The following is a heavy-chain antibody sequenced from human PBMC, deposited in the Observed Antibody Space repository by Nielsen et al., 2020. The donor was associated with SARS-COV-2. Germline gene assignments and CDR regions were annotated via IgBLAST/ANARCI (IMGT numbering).Heavy chain of an antibody. CDR3: ARDSSSWYFALYYFDY. V-gene: IGHV3-53*01. J-gene: IGHJ4*02. D-gene: IGHD6-13*01. CDR1: GFTVSSNY. Sequence: GESLKISCAASGFTVSSNYMSWVRQAPGKGLEWVSVIYSGGSTYYADSVKGRFTISRDNAKNSLYLQMNSLRAEDTAVYYCARDSSSWYFALYYFDYWGQGTLVTVSS. CDR2: IYSGGST.